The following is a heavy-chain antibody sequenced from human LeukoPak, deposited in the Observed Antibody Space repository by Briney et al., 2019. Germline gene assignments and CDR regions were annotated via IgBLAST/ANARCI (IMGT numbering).Heavy chain of an antibody. Sequence: SETLSLTCTVSGGSISSYYWSWIQQPPGKGLEWIGYIYTSGSTNYNPSLKSRVTISVDTSKNQFSLKLSSVTAADTAVYYCARQRNGMDVWGQGTTVTVSS. CDR1: GGSISSYY. V-gene: IGHV4-4*09. CDR2: IYTSGST. J-gene: IGHJ6*02. CDR3: ARQRNGMDV.